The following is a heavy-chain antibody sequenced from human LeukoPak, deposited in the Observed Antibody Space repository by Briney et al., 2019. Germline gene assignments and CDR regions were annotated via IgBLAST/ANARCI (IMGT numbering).Heavy chain of an antibody. J-gene: IGHJ4*02. CDR2: ISSSSYI. CDR1: GFTFGSYS. Sequence: PGGSLRLSCAASGFTFGSYSINWVRQAPGKGLEWVSSISSSSYISYADSVKGRFTISRDNAKNSLYLQMNSLRVEDTAVYFCAREGSSAWYYFDYWGQGTVVTVSS. CDR3: AREGSSAWYYFDY. V-gene: IGHV3-21*01. D-gene: IGHD6-19*01.